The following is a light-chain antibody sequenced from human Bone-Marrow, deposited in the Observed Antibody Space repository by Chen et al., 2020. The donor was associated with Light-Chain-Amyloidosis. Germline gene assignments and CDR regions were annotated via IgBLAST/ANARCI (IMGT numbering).Light chain of an antibody. Sequence: EIVLTQSPGTLSFSPGERATLSCRASQSVSSSYLAWYQQKPGQAPRLLIYAASSRATGIPDRFSGSESGTDFTLTISRLEPEDFAVYYCQQYGSSPRFTFGPGTKVDIK. CDR3: QQYGSSPRFT. J-gene: IGKJ3*01. CDR1: QSVSSSY. V-gene: IGKV3-20*01. CDR2: AAS.